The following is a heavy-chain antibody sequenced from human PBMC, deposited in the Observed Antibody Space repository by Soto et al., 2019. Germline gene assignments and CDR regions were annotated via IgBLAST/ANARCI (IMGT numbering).Heavy chain of an antibody. V-gene: IGHV4-34*01. Sequence: SETLSLTCAVYGGSFSGYYWSWIRQPPGKGLEWIGEINHSGSTNYNPSLKSRVTISVDTSKNQFSLKLSSVTAAGTAVYYCARVLRQWMLRYYYYYGMDVWGQGTTVTVSS. J-gene: IGHJ6*02. CDR1: GGSFSGYY. CDR2: INHSGST. D-gene: IGHD6-19*01. CDR3: ARVLRQWMLRYYYYYGMDV.